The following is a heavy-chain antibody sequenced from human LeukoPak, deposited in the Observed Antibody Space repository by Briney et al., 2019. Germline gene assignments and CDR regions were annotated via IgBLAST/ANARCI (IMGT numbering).Heavy chain of an antibody. CDR2: IRYDGSNDGTNK. J-gene: IGHJ5*02. Sequence: PGGSLRLSCVASGFTFISHGMHWVRQAPGKGLEWVAFIRYDGSNDGTNKYYADSVKGRFTVSRDNSKSTLYLQMNSLRGEDTAVYYCAKGDYFGAHTRLPKYNWFDPWGQGTLVTVSA. V-gene: IGHV3-30*02. D-gene: IGHD2/OR15-2a*01. CDR1: GFTFISHG. CDR3: AKGDYFGAHTRLPKYNWFDP.